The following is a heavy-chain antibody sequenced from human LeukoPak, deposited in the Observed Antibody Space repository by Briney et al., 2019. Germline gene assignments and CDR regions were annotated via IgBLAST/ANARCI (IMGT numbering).Heavy chain of an antibody. V-gene: IGHV4-59*01. CDR1: GGSISSYY. CDR2: IYYSGST. Sequence: SETLTLTCTVSGGSISSYYWSWIRQPPGKGLEWIGYIYYSGSTNYNPSLKSRVTISVDTSKNQFSLKLSSVTAADTAVYYCARDSYYYDSSGYYDYYYYYMDVWGKGTTVTISS. CDR3: ARDSYYYDSSGYYDYYYYYMDV. J-gene: IGHJ6*03. D-gene: IGHD3-22*01.